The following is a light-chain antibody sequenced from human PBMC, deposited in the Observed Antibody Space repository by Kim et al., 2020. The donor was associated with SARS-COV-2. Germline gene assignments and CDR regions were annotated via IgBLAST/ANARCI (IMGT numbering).Light chain of an antibody. CDR3: QQSDTAPYT. J-gene: IGKJ2*01. V-gene: IGKV1-39*01. CDR2: AAS. CDR1: QSISGY. Sequence: DIQMTQAPSSLSASVGDRVTITCRASQSISGYLNWYQRKPGKAPNLLIYAASNLQDGVPSRFSGSGFGTDFTLTIRSLQPEDFSTYYCQQSDTAPYTFGQGTKLEI.